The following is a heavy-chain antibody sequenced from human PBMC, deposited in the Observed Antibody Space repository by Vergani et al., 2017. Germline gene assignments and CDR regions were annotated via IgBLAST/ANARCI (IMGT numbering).Heavy chain of an antibody. CDR1: GGSISSSSYY. V-gene: IGHV4-31*03. CDR3: ARLIGDRDGY. J-gene: IGHJ4*02. Sequence: QLQLQESGPGLVKPSETLSLTCTVSGGSISSSSYYWSWIRQHPGKGLEWIGYIYYSGSTYYNPSLKSRVTISVDTSKNQFSLKLSSVTAAETAVYYCARLIGDRDGYGGQGTLGTVSS. D-gene: IGHD7-27*01. CDR2: IYYSGST.